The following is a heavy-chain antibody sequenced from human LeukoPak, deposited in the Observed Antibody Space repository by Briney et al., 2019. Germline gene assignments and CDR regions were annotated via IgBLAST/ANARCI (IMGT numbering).Heavy chain of an antibody. D-gene: IGHD5-18*01. CDR3: AREIQLWLFRYFDL. J-gene: IGHJ2*01. CDR2: IKQDGSEK. CDR1: GFTFSSYW. V-gene: IGHV3-7*01. Sequence: PGGPLRLSCAASGFTFSSYWVSWIRQTPGKRLESVANIKQDGSEKYYVDSVKGRFTISRDNAKNSLYLQMNSLRAEDTAVYYCAREIQLWLFRYFDLWGRGTLVTVSS.